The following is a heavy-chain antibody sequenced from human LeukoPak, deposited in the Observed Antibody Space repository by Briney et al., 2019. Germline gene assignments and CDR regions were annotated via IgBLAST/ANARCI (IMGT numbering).Heavy chain of an antibody. Sequence: AGGSLRLSCAASGFTFTTYWMSWVRQAPEKGLEWVANIKEDGSEIHYVDSVKGRFTISRDNAENSLYLQMDSLRAEDTAVYYCARDRSGYYGSGSYYYFDYWGQGTLVTVSS. V-gene: IGHV3-7*01. CDR2: IKEDGSEI. D-gene: IGHD3-10*01. J-gene: IGHJ4*02. CDR1: GFTFTTYW. CDR3: ARDRSGYYGSGSYYYFDY.